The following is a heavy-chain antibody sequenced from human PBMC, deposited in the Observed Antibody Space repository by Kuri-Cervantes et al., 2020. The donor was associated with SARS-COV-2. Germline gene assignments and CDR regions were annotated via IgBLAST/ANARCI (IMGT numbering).Heavy chain of an antibody. CDR1: GYTFTSYD. D-gene: IGHD2-21*02. Sequence: ASVKVSCKASGYTFTSYDINWVRQATGQGLEWMGWMNPNSGNTGYAQKFQGRVTMTRNTSISTAYMELSSLRSEDTAVYYCAREILAYCGGDCYSPFDYWGQGTLVTVSS. J-gene: IGHJ4*02. V-gene: IGHV1-8*01. CDR3: AREILAYCGGDCYSPFDY. CDR2: MNPNSGNT.